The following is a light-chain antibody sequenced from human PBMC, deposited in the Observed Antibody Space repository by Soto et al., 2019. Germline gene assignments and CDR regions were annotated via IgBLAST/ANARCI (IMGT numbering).Light chain of an antibody. CDR2: GAS. CDR1: QSVSSY. CDR3: QHRGKWPLT. V-gene: IGKV3-11*01. Sequence: EIVLTQSPATLSLSPGERATLSCRASQSVSSYLAWYQQKPGQAPRILIYGASNRATGIPARVSGSRPGTDFTLTISSLEFEDFAVYYWQHRGKWPLTFGQGTKLEIK. J-gene: IGKJ2*01.